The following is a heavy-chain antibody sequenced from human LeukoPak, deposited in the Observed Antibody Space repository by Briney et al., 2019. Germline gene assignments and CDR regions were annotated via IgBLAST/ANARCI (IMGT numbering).Heavy chain of an antibody. CDR3: ARAPGTAVAGSIYYYYGMDV. J-gene: IGHJ6*02. CDR1: GGSISSYY. Sequence: SETLSLTCTVSGGSISSYYWSWIRQPPGKGLEWIGYIYYSGSTNYNPSLKSRVTISVDTSKNQFSLKLSSVTAADTAVYYCARAPGTAVAGSIYYYYGMDVWGQGTTVTVSS. V-gene: IGHV4-59*01. D-gene: IGHD6-19*01. CDR2: IYYSGST.